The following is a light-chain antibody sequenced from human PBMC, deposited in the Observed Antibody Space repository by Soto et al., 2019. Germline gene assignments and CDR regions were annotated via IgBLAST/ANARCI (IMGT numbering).Light chain of an antibody. V-gene: IGKV3-15*01. CDR1: QSVSSN. J-gene: IGKJ3*01. CDR2: GAS. CDR3: QQYNNWPFT. Sequence: IVMTQSPATLSVSPGERTTLSCRASQSVSSNFLDWYQQKHGQAPRXIIYGASTRDTGIPASFIGNGSGTEFTLTASSLQPEDFEVYYCQQYNNWPFTFGPGTKVDIK.